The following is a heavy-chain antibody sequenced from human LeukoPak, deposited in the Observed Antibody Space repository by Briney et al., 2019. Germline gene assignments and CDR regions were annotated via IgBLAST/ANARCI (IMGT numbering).Heavy chain of an antibody. V-gene: IGHV1-2*02. CDR1: GYTFTGYY. CDR2: INPNSGGT. Sequence: GASVNVSCKASGYTFTGYYMHWVRQAPGQGLEWMGWINPNSGGTNYAQKFQGRVTMTRDTSISTAYMELSRLRSDDTAVYFCARASIVFELDPWGQGTLVTVSS. D-gene: IGHD2-15*01. CDR3: ARASIVFELDP. J-gene: IGHJ5*02.